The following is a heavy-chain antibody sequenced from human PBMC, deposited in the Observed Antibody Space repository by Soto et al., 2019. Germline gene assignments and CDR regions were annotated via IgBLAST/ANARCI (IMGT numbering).Heavy chain of an antibody. J-gene: IGHJ4*02. Sequence: SLELSCAASRFSVRIYGMAWVRQAPGKGLEWVADIDSSGSTKYYADSVKGRFTISRDNSGNILFLQMNNLRAEDSAVYYCAKDRQPDSIWTFDYWGQGLLVTVSS. CDR3: AKDRQPDSIWTFDY. CDR2: IDSSGSTK. V-gene: IGHV3-33*06. CDR1: RFSVRIYG. D-gene: IGHD3-22*01.